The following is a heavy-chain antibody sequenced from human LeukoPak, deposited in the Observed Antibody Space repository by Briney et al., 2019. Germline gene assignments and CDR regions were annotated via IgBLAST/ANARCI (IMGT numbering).Heavy chain of an antibody. V-gene: IGHV3-21*01. CDR1: GFTFSSYS. CDR3: ASLVKTAMVDY. Sequence: PGGSLRLSCAASGFTFSSYSMNWVRQAPGKGLEWVSSISSSSSFIYYADSVKGRFTISRDNAKNSLYLQMNSLRAEDTAVYYCASLVKTAMVDYWGQGTLVTVSS. J-gene: IGHJ4*02. D-gene: IGHD5-18*01. CDR2: ISSSSSFI.